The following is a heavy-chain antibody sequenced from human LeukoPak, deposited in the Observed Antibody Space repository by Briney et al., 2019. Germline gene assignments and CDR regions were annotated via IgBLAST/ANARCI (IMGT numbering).Heavy chain of an antibody. V-gene: IGHV4-34*01. CDR1: GGSFSGYY. Sequence: PSETLSLTCAVYGGSFSGYYWSWIRQPPGKGLEWIGEINHSGSTNYDLSLKSRVTISVDTSKNQFSLKLSSVTAADTAVYYCARVTYSSSWYPFDYWGQRTLVTVSS. D-gene: IGHD6-13*01. CDR2: INHSGST. J-gene: IGHJ4*02. CDR3: ARVTYSSSWYPFDY.